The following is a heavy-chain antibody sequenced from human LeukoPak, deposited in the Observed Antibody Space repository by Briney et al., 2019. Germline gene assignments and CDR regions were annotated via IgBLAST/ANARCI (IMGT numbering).Heavy chain of an antibody. CDR3: AREANYDSSGYYYRRGYYFDY. V-gene: IGHV3-30-3*01. D-gene: IGHD3-22*01. CDR2: ISYDGSNK. CDR1: GFTFSSYA. Sequence: GRSLRLSCAASGFTFSSYAMHWVRQAPGKGLEWVAVISYDGSNKYYADSVKGRFTISRDNSKNTLYLQMNSLRAEDTAVYYCAREANYDSSGYYYRRGYYFDYWGQGTLVTVSS. J-gene: IGHJ4*02.